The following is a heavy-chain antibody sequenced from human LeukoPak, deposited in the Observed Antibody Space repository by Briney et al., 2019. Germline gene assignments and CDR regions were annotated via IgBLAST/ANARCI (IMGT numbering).Heavy chain of an antibody. V-gene: IGHV3-15*01. CDR1: GFTFSNAW. D-gene: IGHD2-2*01. CDR3: TTAPDIVVVPAAMSPAYYYYYYIDV. CDR2: IKSKTDGGTT. Sequence: GGSLRLSCAASGFTFSNAWMGWVRQAPGKGLEWVGRIKSKTDGGTTDYAAPVKGRFTISRDDSKNTLYLQMNSLKTEDTAVYYCTTAPDIVVVPAAMSPAYYYYYYIDVWDTGTTVTVSS. J-gene: IGHJ6*03.